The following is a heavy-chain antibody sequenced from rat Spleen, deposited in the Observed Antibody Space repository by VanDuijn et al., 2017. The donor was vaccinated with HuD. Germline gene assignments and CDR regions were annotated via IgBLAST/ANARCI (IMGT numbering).Heavy chain of an antibody. J-gene: IGHJ3*01. CDR2: ISTGGGNT. V-gene: IGHV5-27*01. D-gene: IGHD1-12*01. CDR3: TPYEGGSAY. Sequence: EVQLVESGGGLVQPGRSLKLSCAASGFTFSNYYMALVRQAPTKGLEWVADISTGGGNTYYRDSVKGRFTISRDNAKSTLYLQMNSLRSEDTATYYCTPYEGGSAYWGQGTLVTVSS. CDR1: GFTFSNYY.